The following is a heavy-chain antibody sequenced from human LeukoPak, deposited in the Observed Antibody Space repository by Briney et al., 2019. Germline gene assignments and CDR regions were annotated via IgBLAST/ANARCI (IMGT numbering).Heavy chain of an antibody. Sequence: GGSLRLSCAASGFTFNNYDMTWVRQAPGKGLEWVSAISSTGGSTYYADSVKGRFTISRDNSKNTLYLQMNSLRAEDTAVYYCARDRESGTYIDYWGQGALVTVSS. CDR2: ISSTGGST. CDR3: ARDRESGTYIDY. V-gene: IGHV3-23*01. CDR1: GFTFNNYD. D-gene: IGHD1-26*01. J-gene: IGHJ4*02.